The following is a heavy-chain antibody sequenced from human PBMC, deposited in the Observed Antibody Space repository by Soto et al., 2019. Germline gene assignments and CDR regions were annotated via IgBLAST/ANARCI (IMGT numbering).Heavy chain of an antibody. CDR1: GVSISSGGYY. D-gene: IGHD3-3*01. V-gene: IGHV4-31*03. CDR2: IYYSGST. J-gene: IGHJ5*02. CDR3: ARLYDFWSANDQEFDP. Sequence: SETLSLTCTVSGVSISSGGYYWSWIRQHPGKGLEWIGYIYYSGSTYYNPSLKSRVTISVDTSKNQFSLKLSSVTAADTAVYYCARLYDFWSANDQEFDPWGQGTLVTVSS.